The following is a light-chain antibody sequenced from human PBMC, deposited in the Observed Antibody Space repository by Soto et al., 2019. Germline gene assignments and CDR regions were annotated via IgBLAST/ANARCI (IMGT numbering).Light chain of an antibody. CDR3: QQRYTSPWIT. CDR1: QSISRY. Sequence: DIQMTQSPSSLSASVGDRVTITCRASQSISRYLNWYQQKPGKAPQLLIYLASNLQSGVPSRFSGSGSGTDFTLTIRSLQPEDFATYYCQQRYTSPWITFGQGTRLRLN. CDR2: LAS. J-gene: IGKJ5*01. V-gene: IGKV1-39*01.